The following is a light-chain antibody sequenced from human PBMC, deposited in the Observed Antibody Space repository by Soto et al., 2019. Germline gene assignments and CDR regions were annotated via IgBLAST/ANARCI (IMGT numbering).Light chain of an antibody. CDR1: QSVSVN. CDR2: DGY. CDR3: QQRNMWPIT. Sequence: EIVMTQSPATLSVSPGERATLSCRASQSVSVNLAWYQQKPGQPPRLLIYDGYYRATDTPPRFSGSGSGTDFTLTISSLEPEDSAVYYCQQRNMWPITFGQGTRLEIK. V-gene: IGKV3-11*01. J-gene: IGKJ5*01.